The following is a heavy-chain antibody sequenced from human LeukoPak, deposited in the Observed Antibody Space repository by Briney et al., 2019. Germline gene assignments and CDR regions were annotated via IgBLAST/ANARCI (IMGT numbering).Heavy chain of an antibody. Sequence: ASVKVSCKVSGYTLTELSMHWVRQAPGKGLEWMGGFDPEDGETIYAQKFQGRVTMTEDTSTDTAYMELSSLRSEDTAVYYCAKVEWFGELWDPLDYWGQGTLVTVSS. CDR1: GYTLTELS. J-gene: IGHJ4*02. D-gene: IGHD3-10*01. V-gene: IGHV1-24*01. CDR2: FDPEDGET. CDR3: AKVEWFGELWDPLDY.